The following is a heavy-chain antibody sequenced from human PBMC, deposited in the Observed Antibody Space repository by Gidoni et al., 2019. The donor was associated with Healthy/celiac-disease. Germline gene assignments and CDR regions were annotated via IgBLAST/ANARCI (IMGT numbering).Heavy chain of an antibody. V-gene: IGHV1-24*01. Sequence: QVQLVQSGAEVKQPGSSVKVPCNVSGFTPTELSMHWVRQAPGKWLEWMGGFDPEDGETIYAQKFQGRVTMTEDTSTDTAYMELSSLRSEDTAVYYCATAGYSSSGGAFDIWGQGTMVTVSS. CDR1: GFTPTELS. CDR3: ATAGYSSSGGAFDI. J-gene: IGHJ3*02. CDR2: FDPEDGET. D-gene: IGHD6-13*01.